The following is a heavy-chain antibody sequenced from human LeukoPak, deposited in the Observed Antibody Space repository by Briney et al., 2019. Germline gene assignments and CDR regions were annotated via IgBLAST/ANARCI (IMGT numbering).Heavy chain of an antibody. CDR3: AREEQLVRGSYHYYYSMDV. Sequence: MPSETLSLTCTVSGGSISSYYWSWIRQPAGKGLEWIGRVYTSGSTNYNPSLKSRVTMSVDTSKNQFSLKLSSVTAADTAVYYCAREEQLVRGSYHYYYSMDVWGKGTTVTVSS. CDR1: GGSISSYY. J-gene: IGHJ6*03. V-gene: IGHV4-4*07. D-gene: IGHD6-13*01. CDR2: VYTSGST.